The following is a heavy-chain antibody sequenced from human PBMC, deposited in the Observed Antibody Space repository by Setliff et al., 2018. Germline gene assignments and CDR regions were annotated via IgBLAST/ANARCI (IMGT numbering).Heavy chain of an antibody. CDR3: ARFGGSCSSSSCYASDL. V-gene: IGHV1-18*01. D-gene: IGHD2-2*01. J-gene: IGHJ3*01. Sequence: ASVKVSCKASGYTFTNYGFTWVRQAPGQGLEWMGMIITNTGKTSYPKKFQGRFTMTTDTYTGTGYMELRSLTSDDTAVYFCARFGGSCSSSSCYASDLWGQGTMVTVSS. CDR2: IITNTGKT. CDR1: GYTFTNYG.